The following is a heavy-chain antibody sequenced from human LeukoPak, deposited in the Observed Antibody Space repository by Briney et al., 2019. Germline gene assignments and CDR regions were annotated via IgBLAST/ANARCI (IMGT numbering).Heavy chain of an antibody. D-gene: IGHD3-22*01. Sequence: GGYLRLSCAASGFNFSSYSMNWVRQAPGKGLEWVSSISSSSSFRYYADSVKGRFTISRDNAKNSLYLQMNSLRAEDTAVYYCARESSGYFYWGQGTLVTVSS. CDR3: ARESSGYFY. CDR1: GFNFSSYS. J-gene: IGHJ4*02. V-gene: IGHV3-21*01. CDR2: ISSSSSFR.